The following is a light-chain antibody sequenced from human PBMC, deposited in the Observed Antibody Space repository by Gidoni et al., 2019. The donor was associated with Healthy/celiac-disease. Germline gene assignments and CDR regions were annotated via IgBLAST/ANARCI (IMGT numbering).Light chain of an antibody. J-gene: IGKJ5*01. CDR1: QSLVYSDGNTY. V-gene: IGKV2-30*01. Sequence: VVMTQSPLSLPVTLGQPASISCRSSQSLVYSDGNTYLNWFQQRPGQSPRRVIYKVSNRDSGVPDRFSGSGSGTDFTLKISRVEAEDVGVYYCMQGTHWPPVTFGQGTRLEIK. CDR2: KVS. CDR3: MQGTHWPPVT.